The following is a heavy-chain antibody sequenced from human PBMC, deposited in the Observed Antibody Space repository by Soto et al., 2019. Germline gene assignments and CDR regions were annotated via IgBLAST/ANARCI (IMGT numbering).Heavy chain of an antibody. D-gene: IGHD1-26*01. V-gene: IGHV3-74*01. CDR3: ASAMTSVGATPQGDF. CDR2: INSDGSVT. Sequence: EVHLVESGGRLVQPGGSLRLSCAASGFSFNTYWMHWVRQAPGKGPVWVSRINSDGSVTDYAGSVKGRFTTSRDNAKNTLYLQMNSLGAEDTDVYYCASAMTSVGATPQGDFWGQGTLVTVSS. J-gene: IGHJ4*02. CDR1: GFSFNTYW.